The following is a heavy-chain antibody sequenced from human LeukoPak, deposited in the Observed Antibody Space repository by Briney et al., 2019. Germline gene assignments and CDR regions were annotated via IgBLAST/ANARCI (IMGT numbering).Heavy chain of an antibody. CDR1: GGSISSSSYY. CDR3: ARGSYDILTGYYASFDH. Sequence: SETLSLTCTVSGGSISSSSYYWGWIRQPPGKGLEWIGSVYYSGSTYNNPSLKSRVAISVDTSKNQFSLKLSSVTAADTAVYYCARGSYDILTGYYASFDHWGQGTLVTVSS. D-gene: IGHD3-9*01. V-gene: IGHV4-39*07. J-gene: IGHJ4*02. CDR2: VYYSGST.